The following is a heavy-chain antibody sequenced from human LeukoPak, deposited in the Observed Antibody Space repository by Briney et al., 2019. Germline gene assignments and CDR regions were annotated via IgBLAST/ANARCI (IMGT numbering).Heavy chain of an antibody. CDR3: AKERAIVVVPAAMSAFDI. Sequence: PGGSLRLSCAASGFTFSSYAMSWVRQAPGKGLEWVSAISGSGGSTYYADSVKGRFTISRDNSKNTLYLQMNSLRAEDTAVYYCAKERAIVVVPAAMSAFDIWGQGTMVTVSS. V-gene: IGHV3-23*01. J-gene: IGHJ3*02. D-gene: IGHD2-2*01. CDR1: GFTFSSYA. CDR2: ISGSGGST.